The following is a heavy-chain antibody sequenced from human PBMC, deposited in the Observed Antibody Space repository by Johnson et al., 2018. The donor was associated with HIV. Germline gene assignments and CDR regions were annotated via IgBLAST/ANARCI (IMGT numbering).Heavy chain of an antibody. CDR1: GFTFSSYD. D-gene: IGHD1-26*01. V-gene: IGHV3-30*02. Sequence: VQLVESRGGVVQPGGSLRLSCAASGFTFSSYDMNWVRQAPGKGLEGVAFIRYDGSNKYYADSVKGRFTISRDNSKNTLYLQMNSLRAEDTAVYYCAKDGGSYGGAFDIWGQGTMVTVSS. CDR3: AKDGGSYGGAFDI. CDR2: IRYDGSNK. J-gene: IGHJ3*02.